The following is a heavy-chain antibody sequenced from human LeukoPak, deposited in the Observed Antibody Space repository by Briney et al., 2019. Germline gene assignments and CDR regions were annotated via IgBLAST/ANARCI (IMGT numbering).Heavy chain of an antibody. V-gene: IGHV3-74*03. D-gene: IGHD6-13*01. Sequence: GGSLSLSCAASGFTFYAYHMHWLPQAQGKGLMWVSRINTDGSSTTYADSVKGRFTISRDNAKNTLYLQMNSLRVEDTAVYYCAGGRITSSWYYFDYWGQGTPVTVSS. CDR2: INTDGSST. CDR1: GFTFYAYH. CDR3: AGGRITSSWYYFDY. J-gene: IGHJ4*02.